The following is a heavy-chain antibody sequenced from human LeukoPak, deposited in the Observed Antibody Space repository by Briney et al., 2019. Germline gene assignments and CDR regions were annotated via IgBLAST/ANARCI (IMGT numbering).Heavy chain of an antibody. CDR2: LHSGGGT. D-gene: IGHD1-26*01. J-gene: IGHJ4*02. Sequence: PGGSLRLSCAASGFTFSSYAMSWVRQAPGKGLEWVAILHSGGGTDYADSVRGRFTISRDNSKDILYLQMNSLRAEDTAVYYCARDRSGTYLDYWGQGTLVTVSS. V-gene: IGHV3-66*01. CDR1: GFTFSSYA. CDR3: ARDRSGTYLDY.